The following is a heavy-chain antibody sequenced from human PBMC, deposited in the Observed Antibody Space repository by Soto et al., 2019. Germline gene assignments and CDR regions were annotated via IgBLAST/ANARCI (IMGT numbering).Heavy chain of an antibody. CDR1: GFTFNIYG. V-gene: IGHV3-30*18. CDR2: ISYDGSNQ. J-gene: IGHJ4*02. CDR3: AKDQASGQGSFDS. Sequence: GGSLRLSCAASGFTFNIYGMHWVRQAPDKGLEWVALISYDGSNQYYADSVKGRFTISRDNSKNTLFLQMNSLRADDTAVYYCAKDQASGQGSFDSWGQGTLVIVSS.